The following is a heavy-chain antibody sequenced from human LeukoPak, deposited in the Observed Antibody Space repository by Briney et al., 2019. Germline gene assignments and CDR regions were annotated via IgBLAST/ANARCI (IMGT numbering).Heavy chain of an antibody. V-gene: IGHV3-74*01. CDR2: INSDGSST. CDR3: VKDLRSDFMGVLSRYLSY. Sequence: GGSLRLSCAASGFTLSSYWMHWVRQAPGKGLVWVSRINSDGSSTRYADSVKGRFTISRDNAKNTLYLQMSSLRAEDTAVYLCVKDLRSDFMGVLSRYLSYWGQGTLVTVSS. CDR1: GFTLSSYW. D-gene: IGHD2/OR15-2a*01. J-gene: IGHJ4*02.